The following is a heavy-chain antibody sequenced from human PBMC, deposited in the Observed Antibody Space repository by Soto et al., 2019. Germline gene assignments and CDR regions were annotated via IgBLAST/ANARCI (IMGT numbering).Heavy chain of an antibody. CDR2: ISSSSSTI. J-gene: IGHJ5*02. D-gene: IGHD6-13*01. CDR1: GFTFSSYS. Sequence: EVQLVESGGGLVQPGGSLRLSCAASGFTFSSYSMNWVRQAPGKGLEWVSYISSSSSTIYYADSVKGRFTISRDNAKNSMYLQMNRLRDEDTAVYYCARYGTRSWLNWFDPWGQGTLVTVSS. CDR3: ARYGTRSWLNWFDP. V-gene: IGHV3-48*02.